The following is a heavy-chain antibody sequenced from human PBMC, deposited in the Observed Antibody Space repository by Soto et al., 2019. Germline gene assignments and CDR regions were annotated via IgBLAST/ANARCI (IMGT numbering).Heavy chain of an antibody. J-gene: IGHJ5*02. V-gene: IGHV4-34*01. CDR3: ARGNWFNP. Sequence: SETLSLTCAVSGGSISSGGYSWSWVRQPPGKGLEWIGEINHSGSTNYNPSLKSRVTISVDTSKNQFSLRLSSVTAADTAVYYCARGNWFNPWGQGTLVTVSS. CDR1: GGSISSGGYS. CDR2: INHSGST.